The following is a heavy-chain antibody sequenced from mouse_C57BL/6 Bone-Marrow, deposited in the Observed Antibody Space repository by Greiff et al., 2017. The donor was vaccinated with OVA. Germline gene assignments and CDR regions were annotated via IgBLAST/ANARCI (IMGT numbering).Heavy chain of an antibody. CDR1: GYAFSSSW. CDR3: ARMGTGTTSLDY. J-gene: IGHJ2*01. V-gene: IGHV1-82*01. CDR2: IYPGDGDT. D-gene: IGHD4-1*01. Sequence: VQLVESGPELVKPGASVKISCKASGYAFSSSWMNWVKQRPGKGLEWIGRIYPGDGDTNYNGKFKGKATLTADKSSSTAYMQLSSLTSEDSAVYFCARMGTGTTSLDYWGQGTTLTVSS.